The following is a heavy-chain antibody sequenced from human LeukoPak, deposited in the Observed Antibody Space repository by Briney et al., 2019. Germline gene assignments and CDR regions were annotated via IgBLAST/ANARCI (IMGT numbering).Heavy chain of an antibody. CDR1: GGSISSSSYY. V-gene: IGHV4-39*01. Sequence: SETLSLTCTVSGGSISSSSYYWGWIRQPPGKGLEWIGSIYYSGSTYYNPSLKSRVTISIDTSKNQFSLKVSSVTAADTAVYYCARPTGGETYFDYWGQGTLVTVSS. CDR2: IYYSGST. D-gene: IGHD3-16*01. CDR3: ARPTGGETYFDY. J-gene: IGHJ4*02.